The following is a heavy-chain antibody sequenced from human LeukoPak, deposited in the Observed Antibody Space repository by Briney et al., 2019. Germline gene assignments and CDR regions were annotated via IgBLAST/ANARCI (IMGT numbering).Heavy chain of an antibody. D-gene: IGHD4-17*01. J-gene: IGHJ5*02. CDR1: GFTFSSHW. Sequence: PGGSLRLSCAASGFTFSSHWMHWVRQAPGKGPVWVARINTDERDIIYADSVKGRFTISRDNARSTLFLQMNGLRAEDTAVYYCAKFSYGDYVAWGQGTLVIVSS. V-gene: IGHV3-74*01. CDR2: INTDERDI. CDR3: AKFSYGDYVA.